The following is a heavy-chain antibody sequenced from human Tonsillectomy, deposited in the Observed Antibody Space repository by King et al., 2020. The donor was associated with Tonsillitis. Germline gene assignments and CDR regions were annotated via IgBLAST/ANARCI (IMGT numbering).Heavy chain of an antibody. CDR3: ARLQYSSGWYLDY. CDR1: AYSFTTYW. CDR2: IYPGDSDT. Sequence: VQLVQSGAEVKKPGESLKIACKGSAYSFTTYWIGWVRQKPGKGLEWMGIIYPGDSDTRYSPSFQGQVTFSAVKSISAAYLPGSSLRASDTAMYYCARLQYSSGWYLDYWGQGTLVTVSS. J-gene: IGHJ4*02. D-gene: IGHD6-19*01. V-gene: IGHV5-51*01.